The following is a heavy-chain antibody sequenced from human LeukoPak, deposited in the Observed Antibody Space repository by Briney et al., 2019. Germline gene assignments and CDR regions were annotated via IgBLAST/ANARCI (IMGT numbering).Heavy chain of an antibody. Sequence: ASVNVSCKASGDTFIINDINWVRQAPGQGLEWMGWMNPNSGNTGYAQKFQGRVTMTRNISITTAYMELTDLRSEDTAVYYCARVTAGGTWTFDIWGQGTTVTVSS. CDR2: MNPNSGNT. CDR1: GDTFIIND. J-gene: IGHJ3*02. CDR3: ARVTAGGTWTFDI. D-gene: IGHD6-13*01. V-gene: IGHV1-8*02.